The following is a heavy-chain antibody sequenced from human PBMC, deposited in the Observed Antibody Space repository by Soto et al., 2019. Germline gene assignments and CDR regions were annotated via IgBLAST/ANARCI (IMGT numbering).Heavy chain of an antibody. J-gene: IGHJ6*02. CDR1: GGTFSSYA. V-gene: IGHV1-69*12. Sequence: QVQLVQSGAEVKKPGSSMKVSCKASGGTFSSYAISWVRQAPGQGLEWMGGIIPIFGTADYAQKFHGRVTITADESTSTSYMERRRQRSEDTAVYYCARGITGTVTYYYGLDVWGQGTTVTVSS. CDR3: ARGITGTVTYYYGLDV. D-gene: IGHD1-20*01. CDR2: IIPIFGTA.